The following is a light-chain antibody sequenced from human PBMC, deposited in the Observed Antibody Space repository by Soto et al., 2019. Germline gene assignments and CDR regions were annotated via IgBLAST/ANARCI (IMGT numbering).Light chain of an antibody. J-gene: IGKJ1*01. CDR3: QQYNNWPWT. CDR2: GAS. Sequence: MTQSPSTLSASVGDTVTITCRASQSISGTLAWYQQKPGQAPRLLIYGASTRATSFPARFSGSGSGTDFTLTISSMQSEDFAVYYCQQYNNWPWTFGQGTKVEIK. CDR1: QSISGT. V-gene: IGKV3-15*01.